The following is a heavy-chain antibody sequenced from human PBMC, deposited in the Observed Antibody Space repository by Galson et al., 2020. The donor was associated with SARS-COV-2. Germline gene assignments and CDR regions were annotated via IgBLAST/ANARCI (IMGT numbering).Heavy chain of an antibody. CDR2: IYYSGST. CDR1: GGSISSSSYY. CDR3: ASPSWELLGDDAFDI. V-gene: IGHV4-39*01. D-gene: IGHD1-26*01. J-gene: IGHJ3*02. Sequence: SDTLSLTCTVSGGSISSSSYYWGWIRQPPGKGLEWIGSIYYSGSTYYNPSLKSRVTISVDTSKNQFSLKLSSVTAADTAVYYCASPSWELLGDDAFDIWGQGTMVTVSS.